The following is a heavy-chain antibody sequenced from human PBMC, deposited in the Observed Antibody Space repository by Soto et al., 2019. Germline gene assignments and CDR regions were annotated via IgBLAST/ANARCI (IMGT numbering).Heavy chain of an antibody. V-gene: IGHV5-10-1*01. J-gene: IGHJ4*02. CDR3: ARATYYYDSSGYYPPAY. CDR1: GCSFTSYW. CDR2: IDPSDSYT. Sequence: PGESLKISCKGSGCSFTSYWISWVRQMPGKGLEWMGRIDPSDSYTNYSPSFQGHVTISADKSISTAYLQWSSLKASDTAMYYCARATYYYDSSGYYPPAYWGQGTLVTVS. D-gene: IGHD3-22*01.